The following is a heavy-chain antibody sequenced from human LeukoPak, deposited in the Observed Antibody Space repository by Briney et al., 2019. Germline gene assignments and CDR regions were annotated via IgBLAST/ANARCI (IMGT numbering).Heavy chain of an antibody. V-gene: IGHV4-31*03. CDR2: IYYSGST. D-gene: IGHD6-13*01. Sequence: SETLSLTCTVSGGSISSGGYSWSWIRQHPGKGLEWIGYIYYSGSTYYNPSLKSRVTISVDTSKNQFSLKLSSVTAADTAVYYCARCIAAAVYYFDYWGQGTLVTVSS. CDR3: ARCIAAAVYYFDY. J-gene: IGHJ4*02. CDR1: GGSISSGGYS.